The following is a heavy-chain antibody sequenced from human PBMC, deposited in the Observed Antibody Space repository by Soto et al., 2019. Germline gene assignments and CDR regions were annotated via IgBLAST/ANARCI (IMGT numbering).Heavy chain of an antibody. CDR2: IYPGDSDT. D-gene: IGHD1-26*01. CDR3: ARHISQVGWYFDL. V-gene: IGHV5-51*01. Sequence: GESLKISCKGSGYSFTSYWIGWVRQMPGKGLEWMGIIYPGDSDTRYSPSFQGQVTISADKSISTAYLQWSSLKASDTAMYYCARHISQVGWYFDLWGRGTLVTVSS. CDR1: GYSFTSYW. J-gene: IGHJ2*01.